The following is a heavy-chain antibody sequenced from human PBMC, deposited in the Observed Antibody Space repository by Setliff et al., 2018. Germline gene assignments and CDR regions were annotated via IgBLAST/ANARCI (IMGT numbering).Heavy chain of an antibody. CDR1: GFSISNYW. J-gene: IGHJ4*02. CDR3: AKVDQFDLEGLDY. Sequence: PGGSLRLSCVASGFSISNYWMAWVRQAPGKGLEWVAFIRNDGTEKFHADPVKGRFTVSRDNSKNTVFLQMNSLTTGDTAVYYCAKVDQFDLEGLDYWGQGALVTVSS. D-gene: IGHD3-9*01. CDR2: IRNDGTEK. V-gene: IGHV3-30*02.